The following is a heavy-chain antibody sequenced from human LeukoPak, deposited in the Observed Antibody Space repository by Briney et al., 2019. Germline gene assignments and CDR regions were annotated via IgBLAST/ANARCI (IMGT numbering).Heavy chain of an antibody. V-gene: IGHV1-18*01. D-gene: IGHD3-9*01. Sequence: ASVKVSCKASGYTFTSYGISWVRQAPGQGLEWMGWISAYNSNTNYAQKLQGRVTMTTDTSTSTAYMELRSLRSDDTAVYYCARDRKDILTGYYIYRGQGTLVTVSS. CDR1: GYTFTSYG. CDR3: ARDRKDILTGYYIY. J-gene: IGHJ4*02. CDR2: ISAYNSNT.